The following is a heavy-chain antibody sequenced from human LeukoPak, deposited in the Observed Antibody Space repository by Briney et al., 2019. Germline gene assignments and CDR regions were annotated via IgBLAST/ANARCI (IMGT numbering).Heavy chain of an antibody. V-gene: IGHV4-59*08. CDR3: ARHGGGSSDYYYYGMDV. J-gene: IGHJ6*02. D-gene: IGHD2-15*01. Sequence: SETLSLTCTVSGGSISSYYWSWIRQPPGKGLEWIGYIYYSGSTNYNPSLKSRVTISVDTSKNQFSLKLSSVTAADTAVYYCARHGGGSSDYYYYGMDVWSQGTTVTVSS. CDR1: GGSISSYY. CDR2: IYYSGST.